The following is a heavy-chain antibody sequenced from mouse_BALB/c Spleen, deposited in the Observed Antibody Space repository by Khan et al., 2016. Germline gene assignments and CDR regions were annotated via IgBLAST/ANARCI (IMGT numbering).Heavy chain of an antibody. D-gene: IGHD1-1*01. Sequence: QFQLVQSGPELKKPGKTVKISCKASGYTFTNYGMNWVKQAPGKGLKWMGWINTYSGESTYADDFKGRFAFSLETSANTAYLQINNLKNYDTATYFCARYRYYYGSSRYFDVWGAGTTVNVSS. CDR3: ARYRYYYGSSRYFDV. J-gene: IGHJ1*01. V-gene: IGHV9-3-1*01. CDR2: INTYSGES. CDR1: GYTFTNYG.